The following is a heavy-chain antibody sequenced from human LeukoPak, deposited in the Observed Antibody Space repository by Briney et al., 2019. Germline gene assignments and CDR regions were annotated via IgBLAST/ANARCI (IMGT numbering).Heavy chain of an antibody. Sequence: GASVKVSCKASGGTFSSYAISWVRQAPGQGLEWMGGIIPIFGTANYAQKFQGRVAITADESTSTAYMELSSLRSEDTAVYYCARVQQLVLDYWGQGTLVTVSS. CDR1: GGTFSSYA. J-gene: IGHJ4*02. CDR3: ARVQQLVLDY. CDR2: IIPIFGTA. D-gene: IGHD6-6*01. V-gene: IGHV1-69*13.